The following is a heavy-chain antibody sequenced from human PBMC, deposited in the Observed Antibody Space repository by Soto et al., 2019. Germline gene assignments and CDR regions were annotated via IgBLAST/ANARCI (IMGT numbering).Heavy chain of an antibody. Sequence: GGSLRLSCAASGFTFSSYGMHWVRQAPGKGLEWVAVISYDGSNKYYADSVKGRFTISRDNSKNTLYLQMNSLRAEDTAVYYCAKDQDYDILTGYPNYYYYYGMDVWGQGTTVTVSS. V-gene: IGHV3-30*18. J-gene: IGHJ6*02. CDR3: AKDQDYDILTGYPNYYYYYGMDV. CDR2: ISYDGSNK. CDR1: GFTFSSYG. D-gene: IGHD3-9*01.